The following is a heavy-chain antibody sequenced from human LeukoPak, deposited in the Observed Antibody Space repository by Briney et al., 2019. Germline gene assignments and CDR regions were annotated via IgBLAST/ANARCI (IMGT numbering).Heavy chain of an antibody. CDR2: INSDGSST. Sequence: PGGSLRLSCAASGFTFSSYWMHWVRQAPGKGLVWVSRINSDGSSTSYADSGKGRFTISRDNAKNTLYLQMNSLRAEDTAVYYCARGYCSSTSCPKAYYFDYWGQGTLVTVSS. D-gene: IGHD2-2*01. CDR1: GFTFSSYW. CDR3: ARGYCSSTSCPKAYYFDY. V-gene: IGHV3-74*01. J-gene: IGHJ4*02.